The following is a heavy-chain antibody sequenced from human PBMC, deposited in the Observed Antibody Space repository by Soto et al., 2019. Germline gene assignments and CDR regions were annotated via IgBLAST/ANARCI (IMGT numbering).Heavy chain of an antibody. V-gene: IGHV1-18*01. CDR2: IGAYNGNT. CDR1: GYTFTSFD. Sequence: ASVKVSCKTSGYTFTSFDFSWVRQAPGQGLEWIGSIGAYNGNTNYAQNFQGRVTMTTDTSTNTAYMDLSSLRSEDTAVYYCATDSVAVPAAMRPQFDPWGQGTLVTVSS. D-gene: IGHD2-2*01. J-gene: IGHJ5*02. CDR3: ATDSVAVPAAMRPQFDP.